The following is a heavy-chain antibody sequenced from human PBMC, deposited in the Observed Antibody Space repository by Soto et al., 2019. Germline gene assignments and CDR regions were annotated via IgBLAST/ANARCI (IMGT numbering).Heavy chain of an antibody. CDR3: ATDDSSAYYYRQDSF. Sequence: GESLKISCAASGFTFSSYAMTWVRQAPGKGLEWVSTFTGSGSGGDTYYADSVKGRFTISRDNSKNTLYLQMNSLRVDDTAVYFCATDDSSAYYYRQDSFWGQGTLVTVSS. J-gene: IGHJ4*02. CDR1: GFTFSSYA. D-gene: IGHD3-22*01. V-gene: IGHV3-23*01. CDR2: FTGSGSGGDT.